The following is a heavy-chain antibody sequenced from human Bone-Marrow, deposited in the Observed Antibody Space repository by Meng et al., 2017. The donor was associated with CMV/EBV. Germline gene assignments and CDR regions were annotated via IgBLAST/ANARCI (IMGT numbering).Heavy chain of an antibody. CDR1: GYTFINFG. CDR3: ARVAYSTVVVPALGAFDI. Sequence: ASVKVSCKASGYTFINFGFSWVRQVPGQGLQWMGWISTYNGNTNYAQRLQGRVTLTTDTSTSTAYMELRSLRSDDTAVYYCARVAYSTVVVPALGAFDIWGPGKMVTGSS. CDR2: ISTYNGNT. J-gene: IGHJ3*02. V-gene: IGHV1-18*01. D-gene: IGHD2-2*01.